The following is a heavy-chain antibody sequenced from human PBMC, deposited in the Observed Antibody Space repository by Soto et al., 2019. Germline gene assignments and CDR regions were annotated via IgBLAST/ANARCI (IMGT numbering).Heavy chain of an antibody. J-gene: IGHJ4*02. D-gene: IGHD6-19*01. CDR1: GFTFSDYA. Sequence: VQLVESGGGVVQPGRSLRLSCAASGFTFSDYAMHWVRQAPGKGLEWVAVVSHDGRNTHYADSVKGRFTISRDSSKNTVALERTSLGDEDAAVYYCAKGGRHWLDTSAFNSWAQGALVTVSS. CDR2: VSHDGRNT. V-gene: IGHV3-30*18. CDR3: AKGGRHWLDTSAFNS.